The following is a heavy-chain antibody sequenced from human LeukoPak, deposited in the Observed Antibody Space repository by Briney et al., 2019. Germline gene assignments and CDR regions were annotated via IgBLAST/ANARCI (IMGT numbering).Heavy chain of an antibody. D-gene: IGHD2-2*01. V-gene: IGHV5-51*01. Sequence: GESLKISCKGSGYSFTSYWIGWVRQMPGKGLEWMGIIYPGDSDTRYSPSFQGQVTISADKSISTAYLQWSSLKASDTAMYYCARGYCSSTSCYPTGIFDYWGQGILVTVSS. CDR1: GYSFTSYW. J-gene: IGHJ4*02. CDR3: ARGYCSSTSCYPTGIFDY. CDR2: IYPGDSDT.